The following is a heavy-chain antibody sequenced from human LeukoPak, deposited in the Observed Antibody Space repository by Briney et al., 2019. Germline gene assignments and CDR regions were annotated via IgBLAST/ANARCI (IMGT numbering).Heavy chain of an antibody. V-gene: IGHV4-34*01. CDR3: ARHGWIAARPYYMDV. CDR2: INHSGST. D-gene: IGHD6-6*01. CDR1: GGSFSGYY. Sequence: SETLSLTCAVYGGSFSGYYWSWIRQPPGKGLEWIGEINHSGSTNYNPSLKSRVTISVDTSKNQFSLKLSSVTAADTAVYYCARHGWIAARPYYMDVWGKGTTVTVSS. J-gene: IGHJ6*03.